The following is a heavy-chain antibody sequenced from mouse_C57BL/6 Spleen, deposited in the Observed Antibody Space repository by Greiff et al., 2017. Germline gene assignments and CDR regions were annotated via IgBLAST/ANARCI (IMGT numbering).Heavy chain of an antibody. J-gene: IGHJ3*01. CDR1: GYAFSSSW. V-gene: IGHV1-82*01. CDR2: IYPGDGDT. Sequence: VQLQQSGPELVKPGASVKISCKASGYAFSSSWMNWVKQRPGKGLEWIGRIYPGDGDTNYNGKFKGKATLTADKSSSTAYMQLSSLTSEDSAVYFCARADSPFAYWGQGTLVTVSA. D-gene: IGHD2-12*01. CDR3: ARADSPFAY.